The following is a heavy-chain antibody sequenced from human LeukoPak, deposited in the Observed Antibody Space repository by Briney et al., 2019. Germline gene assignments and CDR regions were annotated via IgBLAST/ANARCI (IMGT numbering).Heavy chain of an antibody. CDR3: AKDDDGHHHGVDH. Sequence: GGSLRLSCAASGFTVSSYAMTWVRQAPGKGLEWVSAIGYSAGDTYYADSVKGRFTISRDNSMNTLYLQMSSLKADDTALYYCAKDDDGHHHGVDHWGQGTLVTVSS. J-gene: IGHJ4*02. CDR2: IGYSAGDT. D-gene: IGHD4-17*01. CDR1: GFTVSSYA. V-gene: IGHV3-23*01.